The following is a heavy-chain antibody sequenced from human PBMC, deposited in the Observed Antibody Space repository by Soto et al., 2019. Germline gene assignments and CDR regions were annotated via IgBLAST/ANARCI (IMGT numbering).Heavy chain of an antibody. CDR1: GVSISSGNW. V-gene: IGHV4-4*02. J-gene: IGHJ4*02. CDR2: VYNDGSA. Sequence: LSLTCDVSGVSISSGNWWSWVRQPPGKGLEWIAEVYNDGSANYHPSLESRATISVDRSKNQFSLRLSSVTAVDTGKYYCARLVYDSRLNYLYFDHWGQGALVTVSS. D-gene: IGHD3-22*01. CDR3: ARLVYDSRLNYLYFDH.